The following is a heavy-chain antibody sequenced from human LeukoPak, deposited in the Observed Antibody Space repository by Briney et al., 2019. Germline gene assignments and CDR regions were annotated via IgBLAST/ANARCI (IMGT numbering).Heavy chain of an antibody. CDR3: ARGVWELSKQIPYYYYIDV. CDR1: GGSFSAYA. D-gene: IGHD1-26*01. CDR2: IIPIFNTA. J-gene: IGHJ6*03. V-gene: IGHV1-69*06. Sequence: SVKVSCKASGGSFSAYAFSWVRQAPGQGLEWMGGIIPIFNTANFTQKFQGRVTITADKSTSTAYMELSSLRSEDTAVYYCARGVWELSKQIPYYYYIDVWGKGTTVTVSS.